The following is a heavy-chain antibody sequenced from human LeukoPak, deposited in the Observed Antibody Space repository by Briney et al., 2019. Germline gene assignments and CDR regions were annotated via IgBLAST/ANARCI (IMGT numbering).Heavy chain of an antibody. Sequence: GGSLRLSCAASGFTFSSYSMNCVRQSPGKGLEWFSAISSSSSYIYYADSVKGRFTISRDNAKNSLYLQMNSLRAEDTAVYYCTTIYYDSSGYYYSEYFQHWGQGTLVTVSS. D-gene: IGHD3-22*01. V-gene: IGHV3-21*01. CDR1: GFTFSSYS. CDR2: ISSSSSYI. CDR3: TTIYYDSSGYYYSEYFQH. J-gene: IGHJ1*01.